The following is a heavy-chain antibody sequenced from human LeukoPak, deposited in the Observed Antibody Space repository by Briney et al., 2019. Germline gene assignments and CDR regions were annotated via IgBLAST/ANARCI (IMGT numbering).Heavy chain of an antibody. D-gene: IGHD2-2*01. CDR3: ARARIYCSSTSCYSNWFDP. CDR1: GGTFSSYA. CDR2: IIPIFGTA. V-gene: IGHV1-69*13. Sequence: SVKVSCKASGGTFSSYAISWLRQAPGQGLEWMGGIIPIFGTANYAQKFQGRVTITADESTSTAYMELSSLRSEDTAVYYCARARIYCSSTSCYSNWFDPWGQGTLVTVSS. J-gene: IGHJ5*02.